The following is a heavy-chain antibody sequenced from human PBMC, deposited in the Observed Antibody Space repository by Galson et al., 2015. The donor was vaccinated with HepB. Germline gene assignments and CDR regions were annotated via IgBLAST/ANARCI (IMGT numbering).Heavy chain of an antibody. CDR3: AKDQADQRQFYYDSSPGAGYFDY. Sequence: SLRLSCAASGFTFSSYGMHWVRQAPGKGLEWVAVISYDGSNKYYADSVKGRFTISRDNSKNTLYLQMNSLRAEDTAVYYCAKDQADQRQFYYDSSPGAGYFDYWGQGTLVTVSS. V-gene: IGHV3-30*18. CDR1: GFTFSSYG. J-gene: IGHJ4*02. D-gene: IGHD3-22*01. CDR2: ISYDGSNK.